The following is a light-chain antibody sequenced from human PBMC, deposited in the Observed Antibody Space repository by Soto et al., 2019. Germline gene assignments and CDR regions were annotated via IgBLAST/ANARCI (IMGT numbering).Light chain of an antibody. Sequence: DIQMTQSPSWVSASVGDRVTITCRASHDIGSYLVWYQQRPGKAPSLLIYAASILQSGVPTRFSGSGSGTDFTLTINSLQPEDFATYWCHQTFTPPLTFGGGTKVEI. CDR3: HQTFTPPLT. V-gene: IGKV1-12*01. CDR1: HDIGSY. CDR2: AAS. J-gene: IGKJ4*01.